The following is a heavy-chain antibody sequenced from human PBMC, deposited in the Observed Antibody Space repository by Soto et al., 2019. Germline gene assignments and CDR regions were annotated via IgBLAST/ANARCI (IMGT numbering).Heavy chain of an antibody. CDR1: GGTFSSYA. D-gene: IGHD6-13*01. Sequence: SVKVSCKASGGTFSSYAISWVRQAPGQGLEWMGGIIPIFGTADYAQKFQGRVTITADESTSTAYMELSSLRSEDTAVYYCASLIAAAGPPHSPRYYYGMRVWGQGTTVTVSS. CDR3: ASLIAAAGPPHSPRYYYGMRV. CDR2: IIPIFGTA. V-gene: IGHV1-69*13. J-gene: IGHJ6*02.